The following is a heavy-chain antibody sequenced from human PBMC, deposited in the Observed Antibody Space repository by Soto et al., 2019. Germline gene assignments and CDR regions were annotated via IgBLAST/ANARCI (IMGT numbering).Heavy chain of an antibody. J-gene: IGHJ6*03. Sequence: SETLSLTCTVSGGSISSYYWSWIRQPPGKGLEWIGYIYYSGSTNYNPSLKSRVTISVDTSKNQFSLKLSSVTAADTAVYYCARSSITMVRGVIRYYYMDVWGKGTTVTVSS. CDR3: ARSSITMVRGVIRYYYMDV. CDR2: IYYSGST. D-gene: IGHD3-10*01. CDR1: GGSISSYY. V-gene: IGHV4-59*01.